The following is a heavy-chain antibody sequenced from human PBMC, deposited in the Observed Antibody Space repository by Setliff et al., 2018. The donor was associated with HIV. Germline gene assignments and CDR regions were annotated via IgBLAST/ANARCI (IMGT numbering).Heavy chain of an antibody. D-gene: IGHD1-1*01. J-gene: IGHJ6*03. V-gene: IGHV4-59*11. CDR2: IYYSGST. CDR1: GGSISSHY. CDR3: ARGLATGLYYYYYYMDV. Sequence: PSETLSLTCTVSGGSISSHYWSWIRQPPGKGLEWIGYIYYSGSTNYNPSLKSRVTISVDTSKNQFSLKLSSVTAADTAAYYCARGLATGLYYYYYYMDVWGKGTTVTVSS.